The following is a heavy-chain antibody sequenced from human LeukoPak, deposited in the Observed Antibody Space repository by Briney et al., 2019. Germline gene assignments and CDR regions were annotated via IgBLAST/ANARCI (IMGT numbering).Heavy chain of an antibody. CDR1: GGTFSSYA. D-gene: IGHD3-22*01. Sequence: VASVKVSCKASGGTFSSYAISWVRQAPGQGLEWMGGIIPIFGTANYAQKFQGRVTITADESTSTAYMELSSLRSEDTAVYYCARGLQPYDSRGHYFDYWGQGTLVTVSS. CDR2: IIPIFGTA. CDR3: ARGLQPYDSRGHYFDY. V-gene: IGHV1-69*13. J-gene: IGHJ4*02.